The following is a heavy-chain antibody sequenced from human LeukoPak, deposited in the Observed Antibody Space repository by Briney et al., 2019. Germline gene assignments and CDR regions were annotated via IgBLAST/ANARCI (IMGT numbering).Heavy chain of an antibody. CDR2: ISGSGGST. J-gene: IGHJ4*02. V-gene: IGHV3-23*01. CDR3: AKIGGYCTSTSCHDY. CDR1: GFTFSSYV. Sequence: GGSLRLSCAASGFTFSSYVMSWVRQAPGKGLEWVSAISGSGGSTYSADSVQGRFTISRDNSKSTLYLQINSLRAEGTAVYYCAKIGGYCTSTSCHDYWGQGTLVTVSS. D-gene: IGHD2-2*01.